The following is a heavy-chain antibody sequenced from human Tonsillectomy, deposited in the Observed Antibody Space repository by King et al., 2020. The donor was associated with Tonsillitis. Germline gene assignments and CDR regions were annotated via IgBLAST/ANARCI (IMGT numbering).Heavy chain of an antibody. J-gene: IGHJ4*02. Sequence: VQLVESGGGVVQPGTSLRLSCAASGFTFSGYGVHWVRQAPGKGLEWVAVIGYDGTNKYYADSVKGRFTISRDNSKNTLYLQMNSLRAEDTAVYYCARDLEHDFLIANYIDSWGPRALGTASP. D-gene: IGHD3-3*01. CDR3: ARDLEHDFLIANYIDS. V-gene: IGHV3-33*01. CDR1: GFTFSGYG. CDR2: IGYDGTNK.